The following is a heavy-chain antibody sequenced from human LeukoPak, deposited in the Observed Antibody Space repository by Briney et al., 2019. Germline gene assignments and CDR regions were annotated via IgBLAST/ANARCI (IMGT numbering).Heavy chain of an antibody. CDR1: GFTFSSYW. CDR2: INSDGSST. D-gene: IGHD5-18*01. V-gene: IGHV3-74*01. CDR3: ARDSATAMVPDY. Sequence: GGSLRLSCAASGFTFSSYWMHWVRQAPGKGLVWVSRINSDGSSTSYADSVKGRFTISRDNAKNTLYLRMNSLRAEDTAVYYCARDSATAMVPDYWGQGTLVTVSS. J-gene: IGHJ4*02.